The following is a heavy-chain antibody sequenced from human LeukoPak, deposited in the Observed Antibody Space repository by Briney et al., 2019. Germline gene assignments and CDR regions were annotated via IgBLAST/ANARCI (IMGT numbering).Heavy chain of an antibody. Sequence: GGSLRLSCAASEFSFSSYWMSWVRQIPGKGLEWVANIKEDGSEKYYVDSVKGRFTISRDNAKNSLYLQMNSLRVEDTAVYYCAVHPRANTPDVDYWGQGTLVTVSS. D-gene: IGHD2-2*02. CDR3: AVHPRANTPDVDY. J-gene: IGHJ4*02. V-gene: IGHV3-7*01. CDR1: EFSFSSYW. CDR2: IKEDGSEK.